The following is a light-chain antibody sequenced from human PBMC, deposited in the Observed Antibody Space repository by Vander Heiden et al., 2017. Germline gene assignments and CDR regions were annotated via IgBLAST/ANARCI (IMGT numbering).Light chain of an antibody. CDR3: QQYNSYMYT. V-gene: IGKV1-5*01. Sequence: DIQMTQSPSTLSASVGDRVTITCRASQSISSWLAWYQQKPGKAPKLLIYDASSLESGVPSRFRRSASQTEFTLTISSLQPDDFATYYCQQYNSYMYTFGQGTKLEIK. CDR1: QSISSW. CDR2: DAS. J-gene: IGKJ2*01.